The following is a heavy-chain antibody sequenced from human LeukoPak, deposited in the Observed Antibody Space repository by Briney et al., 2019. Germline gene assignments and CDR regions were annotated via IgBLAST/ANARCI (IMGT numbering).Heavy chain of an antibody. D-gene: IGHD5-24*01. Sequence: SETLSLTCTVSGVSISSRGYYWGWIRQPPGKGLEWIGSIFYSGSTYYNPSLKSRVTISVDTSKNQFSLKLSSVTAADTAVYSCAREKNGYNGHFDYWGQGTLVTVSS. CDR1: GVSISSRGYY. V-gene: IGHV4-39*07. CDR2: IFYSGST. J-gene: IGHJ4*02. CDR3: AREKNGYNGHFDY.